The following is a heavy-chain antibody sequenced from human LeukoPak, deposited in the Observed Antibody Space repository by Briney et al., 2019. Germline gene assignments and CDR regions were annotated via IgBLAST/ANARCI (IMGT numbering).Heavy chain of an antibody. V-gene: IGHV3-23*01. CDR2: ISGTGGRT. D-gene: IGHD2-15*01. CDR1: GFSFNTYA. Sequence: GGSLRLSCAASGFSFNTYAMSWVRQAPGKGLEWVSAISGTGGRTYYADSVKGRFTISRDNSKNTLYLQMNSLRAEDTAVYFCVRDGQGSTPLDYWGQGTLVTVSS. J-gene: IGHJ4*02. CDR3: VRDGQGSTPLDY.